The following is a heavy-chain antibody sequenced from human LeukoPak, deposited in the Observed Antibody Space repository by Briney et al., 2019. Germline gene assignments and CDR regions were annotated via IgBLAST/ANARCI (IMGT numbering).Heavy chain of an antibody. J-gene: IGHJ4*02. CDR2: ISPSSSTI. D-gene: IGHD1-20*01. CDR1: GFTFSTYS. Sequence: GGSLRLSCAASGFTFSTYSMNWVRQTPGKGLEWVSYISPSSSTIYYADSVKGRFTISRDNAKNTLYLQMNSLRVEDSAVYYCAKTGNYNWNGFDYWGQGTLVTVSS. CDR3: AKTGNYNWNGFDY. V-gene: IGHV3-48*01.